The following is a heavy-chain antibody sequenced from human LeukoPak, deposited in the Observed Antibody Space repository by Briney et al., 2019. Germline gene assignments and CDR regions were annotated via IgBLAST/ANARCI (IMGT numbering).Heavy chain of an antibody. CDR1: GFTFSSYA. CDR3: ARLSGYSSGWTDY. CDR2: ISSNGGST. J-gene: IGHJ4*02. D-gene: IGHD6-19*01. V-gene: IGHV3-64*01. Sequence: GGSLRLSCAASGFTFSSYAMHWVRQAPGKGLEYVSAISSNGGSTYYANSVKGRFTISRDNSKNTLYLQMGSLRAEDMAVYYCARLSGYSSGWTDYWGQGTLVTVSS.